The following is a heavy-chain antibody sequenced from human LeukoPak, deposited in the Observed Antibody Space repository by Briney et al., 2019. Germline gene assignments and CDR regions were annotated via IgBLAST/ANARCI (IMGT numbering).Heavy chain of an antibody. Sequence: WASVKVSCMASGGTFSSYAISWVRQAPGQGLEWMGGIIPIFGTANYAQKFQGRVKITSDESTSTAYMELSSLRSEDTAVYYCARSTSYVNGMDVWGQGTTVTVSS. D-gene: IGHD2-2*01. CDR3: ARSTSYVNGMDV. CDR2: IIPIFGTA. V-gene: IGHV1-69*13. J-gene: IGHJ6*02. CDR1: GGTFSSYA.